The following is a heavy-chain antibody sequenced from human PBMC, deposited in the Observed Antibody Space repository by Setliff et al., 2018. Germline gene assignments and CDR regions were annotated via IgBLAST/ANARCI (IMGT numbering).Heavy chain of an antibody. CDR3: ARNIVPLN. D-gene: IGHD5-12*01. CDR1: GLTFTSSA. J-gene: IGHJ4*02. CDR2: IVVGSGNT. V-gene: IGHV1-58*01. Sequence: SVKVSCKASGLTFTSSAVQWVRQARGQRLEWIGWIVVGSGNTNYAQKFQGRVTITTDESTSTAYMELSSLRSEDTAVYYCARNIVPLNWGQGTLVTVSS.